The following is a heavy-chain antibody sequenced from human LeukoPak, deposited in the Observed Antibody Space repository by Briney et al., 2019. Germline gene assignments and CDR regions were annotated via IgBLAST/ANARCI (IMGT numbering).Heavy chain of an antibody. CDR3: ARRGGGSTSWNWFDP. V-gene: IGHV3-48*01. CDR1: GFTFSSYS. D-gene: IGHD2-2*01. J-gene: IGHJ5*02. CDR2: ISSSTSTI. Sequence: GGSLRLSCAASGFTFSSYSMNWVRQTPGKGLEWVSYISSSTSTIYYADSVKGRFTISRDNTKNSLYLQMNSLRAEDTAVYYCARRGGGSTSWNWFDPWGQGTLVTVSS.